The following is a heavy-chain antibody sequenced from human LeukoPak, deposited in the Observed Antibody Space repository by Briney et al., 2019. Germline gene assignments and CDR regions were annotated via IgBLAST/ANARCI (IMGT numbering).Heavy chain of an antibody. Sequence: GGSLRLSCAASGFTVSSNEMSWVRQAPGKGLEWVSSISGGSTYYADSRKGRFTTSRDNSKNTLYLQMNSLRAEDTAVYYCAKPSLYYYDTSGYYRYWYFDLWGRGTLVTVSS. CDR2: ISGGST. J-gene: IGHJ2*01. CDR3: AKPSLYYYDTSGYYRYWYFDL. V-gene: IGHV3-38-3*01. D-gene: IGHD3-22*01. CDR1: GFTVSSNE.